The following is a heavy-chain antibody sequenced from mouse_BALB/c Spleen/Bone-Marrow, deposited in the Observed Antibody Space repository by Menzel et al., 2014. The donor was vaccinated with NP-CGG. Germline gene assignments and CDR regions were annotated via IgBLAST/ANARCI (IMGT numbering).Heavy chain of an antibody. CDR3: ARDKGGILFDY. D-gene: IGHD1-1*02. CDR2: IRNKANGYTT. CDR1: GFTFTDYY. Sequence: DVHLVESGGGLVQPGGSPRLFCATSGFTFTDYYMNWVRQPPGKALEWLGFIRNKANGYTTEYSASVKGRFTISRDNSQSILYLQMNTLRAEDSASYYCARDKGGILFDYWGQGTTLTVSS. V-gene: IGHV7-3*02. J-gene: IGHJ2*01.